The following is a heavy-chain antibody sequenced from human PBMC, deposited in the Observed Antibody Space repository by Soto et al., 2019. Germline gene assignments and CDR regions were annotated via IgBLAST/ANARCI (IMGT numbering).Heavy chain of an antibody. CDR2: IWYDGTNE. CDR1: GFTFSSYG. V-gene: IGHV3-33*01. Sequence: GGSLRLSCAASGFTFSSYGMHWVRQAPGKGLEWVAIIWYDGTNEHYGDSVKGRFTISRDNSKNTLYLQMNSLRAEDTAVYYCARDFTYSLGYCSGGSCYEDDFDYWGQGTLVTVSS. J-gene: IGHJ4*02. D-gene: IGHD2-15*01. CDR3: ARDFTYSLGYCSGGSCYEDDFDY.